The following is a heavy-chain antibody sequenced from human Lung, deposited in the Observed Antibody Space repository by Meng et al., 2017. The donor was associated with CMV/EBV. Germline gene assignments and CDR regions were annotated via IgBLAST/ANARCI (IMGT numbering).Heavy chain of an antibody. CDR2: ISAYNGNT. CDR3: ASCSDIVVVPATPLDD. Sequence: ASXXVSCKASGYTFTSYGISWVRQAPGQGLEWMGWISAYNGNTNYAQKLQGRATMTTDTSTSTAYMELRSLRSDNTAVYYVASCSDIVVVPATPLDDWGQGXLVTVSS. D-gene: IGHD2-2*01. CDR1: GYTFTSYG. V-gene: IGHV1-18*01. J-gene: IGHJ4*02.